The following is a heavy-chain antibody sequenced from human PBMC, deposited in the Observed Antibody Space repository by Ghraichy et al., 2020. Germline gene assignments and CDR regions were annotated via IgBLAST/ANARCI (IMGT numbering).Heavy chain of an antibody. CDR3: ARVLLWAVDI. V-gene: IGHV4-59*01. CDR2: IYYSGST. J-gene: IGHJ3*02. Sequence: SQTLSLTCTVSGGSISSYYWSWIRQPPGKGLEWIGHIYYSGSTNYNPSLKSRVTISVDTSKNQFSLKLTSVTAADTAVYYCARVLLWAVDIWGQGTVVTVSS. CDR1: GGSISSYY. D-gene: IGHD2-2*01.